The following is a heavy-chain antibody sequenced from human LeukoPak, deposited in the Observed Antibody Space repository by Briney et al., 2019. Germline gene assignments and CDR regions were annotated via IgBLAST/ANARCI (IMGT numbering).Heavy chain of an antibody. Sequence: GGSLRPSCAASGLTFSSYSMNWVRQAPGKVLEWVSSISSSSSYIYYADSVKGRFTISRDNAKNSLYLQMNSLRAEDTAVYYCARDPGPAAIYWGQGTLVTVSS. CDR2: ISSSSSYI. CDR3: ARDPGPAAIY. V-gene: IGHV3-21*01. CDR1: GLTFSSYS. D-gene: IGHD2-2*01. J-gene: IGHJ4*02.